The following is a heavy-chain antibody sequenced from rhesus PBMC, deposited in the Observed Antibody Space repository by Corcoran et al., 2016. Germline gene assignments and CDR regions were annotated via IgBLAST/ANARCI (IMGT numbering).Heavy chain of an antibody. CDR3: VSVAAAGGPYDAFDF. V-gene: IGHV4-169*02. D-gene: IGHD6-31*01. CDR1: GGSISSSY. CDR2: IYGGGGST. Sequence: QLQLQESGPGLVKPSETLSVTCAVSGGSISSSYWSWIRQAPGKGLEWIGYIYGGGGSTNYNPSLKSRVTLSVDTSKNQLSLKLSSVTAADTAVYYCVSVAAAGGPYDAFDFWGQGLRVTVSS. J-gene: IGHJ3*01.